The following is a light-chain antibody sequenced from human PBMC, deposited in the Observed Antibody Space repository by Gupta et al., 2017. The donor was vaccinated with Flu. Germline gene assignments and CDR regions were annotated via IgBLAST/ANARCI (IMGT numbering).Light chain of an antibody. CDR2: DDS. Sequence: SFVLTQPPPVSVAPGKPAKLTCGGNNIGSKSVHWYQQKPGQAPVLVVYDDSGRPSGIPARFSGSNSGNTVTLTISRVEAGDEADDYCQVWDNFSRIFGGGTKLTVL. V-gene: IGLV3-21*03. CDR3: QVWDNFSRI. J-gene: IGLJ2*01. CDR1: NIGSKS.